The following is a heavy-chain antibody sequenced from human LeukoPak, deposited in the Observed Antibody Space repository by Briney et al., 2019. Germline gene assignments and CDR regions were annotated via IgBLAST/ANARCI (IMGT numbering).Heavy chain of an antibody. CDR3: AKDWEDIVLMVYALTGGAFDI. J-gene: IGHJ3*02. V-gene: IGHV3-23*01. Sequence: PGGSLRLSCAASGFTFSSYAMSWVRQAPGKGLEWVSATSGSGGSTYYADSVKGRFTISRDNSKNTLYLQMNSLRAEDTAVYYCAKDWEDIVLMVYALTGGAFDIWGQGTMVTVSS. CDR1: GFTFSSYA. D-gene: IGHD2-8*01. CDR2: TSGSGGST.